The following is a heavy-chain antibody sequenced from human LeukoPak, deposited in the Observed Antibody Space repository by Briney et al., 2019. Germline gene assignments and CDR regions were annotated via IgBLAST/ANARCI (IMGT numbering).Heavy chain of an antibody. D-gene: IGHD4-17*01. CDR2: IYNGGST. J-gene: IGHJ4*02. V-gene: IGHV3-53*01. CDR1: GFTVSNNY. CDR3: ARAVLNDYAAS. Sequence: GGSLRLSCAASGFTVSNNYMSWVRQAPGKGLEWVSIIYNGGSTHYTDAVKGRFTISRDNSKNTLYLQMNSLRAEDTAVYYCARAVLNDYAASWGQGTLVTVSS.